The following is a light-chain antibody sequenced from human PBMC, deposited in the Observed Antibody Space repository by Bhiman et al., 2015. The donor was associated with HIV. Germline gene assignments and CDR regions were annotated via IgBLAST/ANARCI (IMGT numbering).Light chain of an antibody. CDR2: DVT. CDR1: GSDVGGYNH. V-gene: IGLV2-14*03. CDR3: TSLTSSSTFV. Sequence: QSALTQPASVSGSPGQSITISCTGTGSDVGGYNHVSWYQQHPGKAPKLMIYDVTNRPSGVSNRFSGSKSGNTASLSISGLQAEDEADYYCTSLTSSSTFVFGGGTKLTVL. J-gene: IGLJ2*01.